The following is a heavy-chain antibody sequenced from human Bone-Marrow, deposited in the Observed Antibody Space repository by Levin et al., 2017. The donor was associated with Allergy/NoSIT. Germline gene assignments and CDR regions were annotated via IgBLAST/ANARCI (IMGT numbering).Heavy chain of an antibody. CDR1: GGSVSSGSYY. J-gene: IGHJ5*02. Sequence: PSETLSLTCTVSGGSVSSGSYYWSWIRQPPGKGLEWIGYIYYSGSTNYNPSLKSRVTISVDTSKNQFSLKLSSVTAADTAVYYCARDLSIAAAGTGGWFDPWGQGTLVTVSS. CDR2: IYYSGST. D-gene: IGHD6-13*01. V-gene: IGHV4-61*01. CDR3: ARDLSIAAAGTGGWFDP.